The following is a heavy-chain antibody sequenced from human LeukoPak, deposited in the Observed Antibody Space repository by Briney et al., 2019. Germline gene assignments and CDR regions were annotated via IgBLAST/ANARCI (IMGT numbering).Heavy chain of an antibody. CDR2: IQYDGSSI. D-gene: IGHD3-10*01. Sequence: GGSLRLSCAASGLSFSRSGMHWVRQAPGKGLEWLAFIQYDGSSIYYADSVKGRFTISRDNSKNTLFLRMNTLRVEDTAVYYCARVLLWFGECLDYWGQGTLVTVSS. J-gene: IGHJ4*02. V-gene: IGHV3-30*02. CDR3: ARVLLWFGECLDY. CDR1: GLSFSRSG.